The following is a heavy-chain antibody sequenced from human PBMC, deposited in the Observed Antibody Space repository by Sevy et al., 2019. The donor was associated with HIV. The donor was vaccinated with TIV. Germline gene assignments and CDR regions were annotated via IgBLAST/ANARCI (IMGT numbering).Heavy chain of an antibody. CDR2: ISWNSVSL. CDR1: GFRFSDYA. J-gene: IGHJ6*02. V-gene: IGHV3-9*01. D-gene: IGHD6-6*01. Sequence: SLRLSCAASGFRFSDYAMHWVRQAPGKGLEWVSGISWNSVSLDYADSVKGRFTISRDNAKNSLYLQMNRLRSEDTALYYCAKDNRPATMSNSSYYYYYGMDVWGQGTTVTVSS. CDR3: AKDNRPATMSNSSYYYYYGMDV.